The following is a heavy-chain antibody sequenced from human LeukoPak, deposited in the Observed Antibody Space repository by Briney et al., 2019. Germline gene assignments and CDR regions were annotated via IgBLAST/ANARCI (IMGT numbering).Heavy chain of an antibody. CDR1: GYTFTSYG. CDR2: CNPGGGAK. Sequence: ASVKVSCKASGYTFTSYGISWVRQAPGHRLEWMRVCNPGGGAKTYAQKLQRRVTMTTDMATSTVSLELRRLRTADLAVQYCVRGNDGWHHYYCYFMYVWGKGTTVTVSS. D-gene: IGHD1-1*01. V-gene: IGHV1-18*03. J-gene: IGHJ6*03. CDR3: VRGNDGWHHYYCYFMYV.